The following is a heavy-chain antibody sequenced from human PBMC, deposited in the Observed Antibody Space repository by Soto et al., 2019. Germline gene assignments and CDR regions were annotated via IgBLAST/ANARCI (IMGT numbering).Heavy chain of an antibody. CDR1: GYTFTSYG. CDR3: ATRSEAFDY. V-gene: IGHV1-18*01. J-gene: IGHJ4*02. CDR2: ISTYKGNT. Sequence: QVQLVQSVPEVKKPGASVKVSCKTSGYTFTSYGIAWVRQAPGQGLEWMGWISTYKGNTNYAQKFQGRVTMTTDTSTSTAYMELRSLRSHDTAVYYCATRSEAFDYWGQGTMVTVSS.